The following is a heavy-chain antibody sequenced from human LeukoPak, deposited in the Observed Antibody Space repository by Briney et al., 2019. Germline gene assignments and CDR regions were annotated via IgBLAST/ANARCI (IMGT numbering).Heavy chain of an antibody. CDR3: ARGDCSSTSCYQGDDAFDI. D-gene: IGHD2-2*01. V-gene: IGHV3-9*01. Sequence: PGGSLRLSCAASRFIFADYAMHWVRRAPGKGLEWVSGISWNSGNIGYVDSVKGRFTISRDNAKNSLYLQMNSLRAEDTAVYYCARGDCSSTSCYQGDDAFDIWGQGTMVTVSS. CDR1: RFIFADYA. J-gene: IGHJ3*02. CDR2: ISWNSGNI.